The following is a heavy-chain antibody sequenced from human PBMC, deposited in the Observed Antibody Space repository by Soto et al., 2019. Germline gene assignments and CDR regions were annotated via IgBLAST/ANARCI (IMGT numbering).Heavy chain of an antibody. Sequence: EVQLVESGGGLVKPGGSLRLSCISSGFTFRTYTMNWVRQAPGKGLEWVSGIRGFSPYTFYAESVRGRCTISRDNAKNSLFLQMDSLRAEDTAVYYCARDRGYDAHDYYYNAMDVWGPGTTVTVS. CDR2: IRGFSPYT. CDR1: GFTFRTYT. V-gene: IGHV3-21*01. J-gene: IGHJ6*02. D-gene: IGHD3-10*01. CDR3: ARDRGYDAHDYYYNAMDV.